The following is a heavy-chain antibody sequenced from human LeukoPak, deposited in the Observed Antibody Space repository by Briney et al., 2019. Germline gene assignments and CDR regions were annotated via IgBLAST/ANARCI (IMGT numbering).Heavy chain of an antibody. Sequence: ASETLSLTCTVSGGSISSSSYYWSWIRQPPGKGLEWIGYIYYSGSTNYNPSLKSRVTISVDTSKNQFSLKLSSVTAADTAVYYCARASEGARGRGAFDIWGQGTMVTVSS. CDR2: IYYSGST. J-gene: IGHJ3*02. D-gene: IGHD1-26*01. CDR1: GGSISSSSYY. V-gene: IGHV4-61*01. CDR3: ARASEGARGRGAFDI.